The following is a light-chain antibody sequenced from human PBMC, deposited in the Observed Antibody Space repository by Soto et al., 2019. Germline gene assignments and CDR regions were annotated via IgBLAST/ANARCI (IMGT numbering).Light chain of an antibody. CDR2: NAS. V-gene: IGKV3-15*01. CDR1: QTVRSN. CDR3: QQYDNWPPWT. J-gene: IGKJ1*01. Sequence: EIVMTQSPAALSVSPGERVTLSCKASQTVRSNLAWYQQKPGQAPRLLIYNASTKATGIPGRFSGSGSGTDFTLTISSLQSEDFAVYYCQQYDNWPPWTFGQGTKVENK.